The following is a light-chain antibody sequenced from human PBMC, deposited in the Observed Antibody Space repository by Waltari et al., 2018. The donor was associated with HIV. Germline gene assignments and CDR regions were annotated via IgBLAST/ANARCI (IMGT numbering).Light chain of an antibody. Sequence: QSVLTQPPSASETPGQRVTISCSGSSSNIGSNMVNWYQQLPGPAPKLLIFNNNQRPSGVPDRFSGSKSGTSASLAISGLQSEDEADYYCAAWDDSLNGVLFGGGTKLTVL. V-gene: IGLV1-44*01. J-gene: IGLJ2*01. CDR3: AAWDDSLNGVL. CDR2: NNN. CDR1: SSNIGSNM.